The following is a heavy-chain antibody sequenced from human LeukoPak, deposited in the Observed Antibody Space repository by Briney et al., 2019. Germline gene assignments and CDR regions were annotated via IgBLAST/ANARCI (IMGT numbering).Heavy chain of an antibody. J-gene: IGHJ4*02. CDR1: GFAFNSYA. CDR3: ARDGRNYYDRSGYYSALAY. D-gene: IGHD3-22*01. V-gene: IGHV3-30-3*01. Sequence: GGSLRLSCAASGFAFNSYAMHWVRQAPGRGLEWVAVISYDGSNKYYADSVKGRFTISRDNSKNTLYLQMNSLRADDTAVYYCARDGRNYYDRSGYYSALAYWGQGTLVTVSS. CDR2: ISYDGSNK.